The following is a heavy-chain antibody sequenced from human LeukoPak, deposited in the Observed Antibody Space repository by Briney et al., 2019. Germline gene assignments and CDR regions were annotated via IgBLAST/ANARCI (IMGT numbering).Heavy chain of an antibody. Sequence: PGGSLRLSCAASGFSFSTHSMTWVRLAPGKGLEWLSFISISGSCRHYAESVKGRFTISRDNAESSVYLQMNSLRTEDTAVYYCAKGGIPHYSDNTGYFFGQFWGQGTRVTVSS. CDR3: AKGGIPHYSDNTGYFFGQF. CDR2: ISISGSCR. J-gene: IGHJ4*02. D-gene: IGHD3-22*01. V-gene: IGHV3-21*05. CDR1: GFSFSTHS.